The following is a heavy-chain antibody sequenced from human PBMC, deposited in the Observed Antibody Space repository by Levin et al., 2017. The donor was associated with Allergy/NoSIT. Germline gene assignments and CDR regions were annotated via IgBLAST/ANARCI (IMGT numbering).Heavy chain of an antibody. CDR3: ARDSPDIAVPDDAFDI. CDR2: IYNSGST. Sequence: LSQTLSLTCTVSGGSISSSIYYWTWIRQHPGKGLEWVGYIYNSGSTYYNPSLESRVTISMDTSKNQFSLKLSSVTAADTAVYYCARDSPDIAVPDDAFDIWGQGTLVTVSS. CDR1: GGSISSSIYY. V-gene: IGHV4-31*03. J-gene: IGHJ3*02. D-gene: IGHD6-19*01.